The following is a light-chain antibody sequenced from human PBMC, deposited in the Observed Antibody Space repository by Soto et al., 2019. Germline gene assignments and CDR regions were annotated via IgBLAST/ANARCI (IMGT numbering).Light chain of an antibody. CDR2: EVT. Sequence: QSALTQPPSVSGSPGQSVTISCTGTSSDVGSYNRVSWYQQPPGTAPKLIIYEVTNRPSGVPVRFSGSKSANMASLTISGLQAEDEADYYCASYTSSRVWVFGGGTKLTAL. CDR3: ASYTSSRVWV. CDR1: SSDVGSYNR. J-gene: IGLJ3*02. V-gene: IGLV2-18*02.